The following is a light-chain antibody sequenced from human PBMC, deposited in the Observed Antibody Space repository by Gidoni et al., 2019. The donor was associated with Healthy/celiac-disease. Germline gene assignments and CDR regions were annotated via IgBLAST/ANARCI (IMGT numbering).Light chain of an antibody. V-gene: IGKV4-1*01. J-gene: IGKJ1*01. CDR3: QQYYSTPWT. CDR1: QSVLYSSNNKNY. Sequence: DIVLTQSPDSLAVSLGERATINCNSSQSVLYSSNNKNYFAWYQQKPGHPPKLLIYWASTRESGVPDRFSGSGSGTDFTLTISSLQAEDVAVYYCQQYYSTPWTFGQGTKVEIK. CDR2: WAS.